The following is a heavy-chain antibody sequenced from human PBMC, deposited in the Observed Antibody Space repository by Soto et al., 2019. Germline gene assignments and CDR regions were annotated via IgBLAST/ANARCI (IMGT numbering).Heavy chain of an antibody. CDR2: IYSGGST. V-gene: IGHV3-66*01. CDR3: AASGRPTPHFSWFDP. J-gene: IGHJ5*02. D-gene: IGHD3-3*02. CDR1: GFTVSSNY. Sequence: GGSLRLSCAASGFTVSSNYMSWVRQAPGKGLEWVSVIYSGGSTYYADSVKGRFTISRDNSKNTLYLQMNSLRAEDTAVYYCAASGRPTPHFSWFDPWGQGTLVTVSS.